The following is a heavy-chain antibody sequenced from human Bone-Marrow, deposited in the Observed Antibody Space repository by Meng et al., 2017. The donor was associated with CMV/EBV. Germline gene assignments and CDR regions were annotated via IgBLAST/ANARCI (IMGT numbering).Heavy chain of an antibody. CDR1: GYTFTTYY. D-gene: IGHD3-16*01. CDR2: INPDSGSP. Sequence: ASVKVSCKASGYTFTTYYIHWVRQAPGQGLEWMGWINPDSGSPNYAQKFQGRVTMTRDTSIRTAYMDLSRLRSDDTAVYYCARQDRRGRYGMAVWGPGNRVNVSS. V-gene: IGHV1-2*02. CDR3: ARQDRRGRYGMAV. J-gene: IGHJ6*02.